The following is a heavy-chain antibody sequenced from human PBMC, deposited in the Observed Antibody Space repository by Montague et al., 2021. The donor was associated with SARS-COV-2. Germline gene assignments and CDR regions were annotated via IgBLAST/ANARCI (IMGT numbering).Heavy chain of an antibody. CDR2: ISWNSGSI. V-gene: IGHV3-9*01. D-gene: IGHD2-2*01. J-gene: IGHJ6*02. CDR3: AKDTRPSYYCSSTSYYSDYYYGMDV. CDR1: GFTFDDYA. Sequence: SLRLSCAASGFTFDDYAMHWVRQAPGKGLEWVSGISWNSGSIGYADSVKGRFTISRDNAKNSLYLHMNSLRAEDTALYYCAKDTRPSYYCSSTSYYSDYYYGMDVWGQGTTVTVSS.